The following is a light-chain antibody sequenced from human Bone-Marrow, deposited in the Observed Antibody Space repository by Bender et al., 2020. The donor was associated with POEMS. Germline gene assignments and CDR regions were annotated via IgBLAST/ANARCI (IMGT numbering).Light chain of an antibody. CDR3: CSYAGNNHLV. CDR1: SSDVGSYNL. Sequence: QSALTQPASVSGSPGQSITISCTGTSSDVGSYNLVSWYQQHPGKAPKLMIYEGSEPPSGVSTRFSGSKSGNTASLTISGLHAEDEGDYYCCSYAGNNHLVFGGGTKLTVL. CDR2: EGS. V-gene: IGLV2-23*01. J-gene: IGLJ2*01.